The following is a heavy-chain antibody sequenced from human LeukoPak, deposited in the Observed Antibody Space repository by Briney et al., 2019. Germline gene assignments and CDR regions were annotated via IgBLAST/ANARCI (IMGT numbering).Heavy chain of an antibody. CDR2: IIPIFGTA. CDR3: ARLPGFLESCWFDP. CDR1: GGTFSSYA. V-gene: IGHV1-69*05. J-gene: IGHJ5*02. Sequence: ASVKVSCKASGGTFSSYAISWVRQAPGQGLEWMGGIIPIFGTANYAQKFQGRVTVTTDESTSTAYMELSSLRSEDTAVYYCARLPGFLESCWFDPWGQGTLVTVSS. D-gene: IGHD3-3*01.